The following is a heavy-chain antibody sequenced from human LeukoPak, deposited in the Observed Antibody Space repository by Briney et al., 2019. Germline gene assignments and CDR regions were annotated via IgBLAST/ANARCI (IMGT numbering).Heavy chain of an antibody. J-gene: IGHJ4*02. CDR1: GYTFTDYY. CDR2: INPNGGGT. CDR3: ARRYHYDTSAYYYGFNH. V-gene: IGHV1-2*02. D-gene: IGHD3-22*01. Sequence: ASVKVSCKVSGYTFTDYYMHWVRQAPGQGLEWMWCINPNGGGTNYAQKFQGRVTMTRDTSFNTGYMELSSLRSDDTAVYYCARRYHYDTSAYYYGFNHWGQGTLVTVSS.